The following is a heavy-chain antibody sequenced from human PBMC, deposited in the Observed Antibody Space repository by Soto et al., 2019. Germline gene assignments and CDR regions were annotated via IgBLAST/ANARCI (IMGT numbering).Heavy chain of an antibody. CDR3: ARGGSLYWYFDR. D-gene: IGHD1-26*01. J-gene: IGHJ2*01. Sequence: ASVKVSCKASGYTFTSYAMHWVRQALGQRLEWMGWINAGNGNTKYSQKFQGRVTITRDTSASTAYMELSSLRSEDTAVYYCARGGSLYWYFDRWGRGTLVTVSS. CDR1: GYTFTSYA. CDR2: INAGNGNT. V-gene: IGHV1-3*01.